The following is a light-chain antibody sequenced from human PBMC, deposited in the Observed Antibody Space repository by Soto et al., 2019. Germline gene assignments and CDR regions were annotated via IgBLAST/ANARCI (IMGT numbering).Light chain of an antibody. CDR2: AAS. J-gene: IGKJ1*01. CDR3: QHFGRAPRT. V-gene: IGKV1-39*01. CDR1: QSISSY. Sequence: DIQLTQSPRSLSASVRDRVTITCRASQSISSYLEWYQQQPGKAPKLLIYAASTLQSGVPSRFSGSGSGTDFTLTISRLEPEDVAVYYCQHFGRAPRTFGQGTKVDIK.